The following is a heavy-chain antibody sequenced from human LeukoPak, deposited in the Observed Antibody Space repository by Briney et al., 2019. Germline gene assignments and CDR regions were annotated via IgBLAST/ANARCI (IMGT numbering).Heavy chain of an antibody. CDR2: ISYDGDSE. CDR1: GFTFSSYA. CDR3: VRDHYYY. J-gene: IGHJ4*02. Sequence: PGGSLGLSCAASGFTFSSYAMHWVRQAPGKGLEWVAVISYDGDSEYHADSVKGRFAISRDNSKNTLYLQMNSLRAEDTAVYYCVRDHYYYWGQGTLVTVSS. D-gene: IGHD3-10*01. V-gene: IGHV3-30*09.